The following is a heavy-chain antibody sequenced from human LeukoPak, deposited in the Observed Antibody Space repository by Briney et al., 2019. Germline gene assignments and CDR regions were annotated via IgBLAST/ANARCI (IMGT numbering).Heavy chain of an antibody. CDR2: ISSSSSYI. CDR3: ARDRIAGIDY. Sequence: PGGSLRLSCAASGFTFSSYSSSISSSSSYIYYADSVKGRFTISRDNAKNSLYLQTNSLRAEDTAVYYCARDRIAGIDYWGQGTLVTVSS. J-gene: IGHJ4*02. V-gene: IGHV3-21*01. CDR1: GFTFSSYS. D-gene: IGHD1-14*01.